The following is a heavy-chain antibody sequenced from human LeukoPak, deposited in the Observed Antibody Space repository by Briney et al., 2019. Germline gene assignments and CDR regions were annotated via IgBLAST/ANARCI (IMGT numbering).Heavy chain of an antibody. J-gene: IGHJ3*02. CDR1: GFTFSSYW. V-gene: IGHV3-74*01. D-gene: IGHD3-22*01. CDR3: AKDRRRETYYYDSSGYGSDDAFDI. Sequence: PGGSLRLSCAASGFTFSSYWMHWVRQVPGKGLVWVSRINSDGSSRSYADSVEGRFTISRDNSKNTLYLQMNSLRAEDTAVYYCAKDRRRETYYYDSSGYGSDDAFDIWGQGTMVTVSS. CDR2: INSDGSSR.